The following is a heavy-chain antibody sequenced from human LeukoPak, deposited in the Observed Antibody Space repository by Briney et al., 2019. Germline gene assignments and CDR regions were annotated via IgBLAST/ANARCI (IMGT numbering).Heavy chain of an antibody. D-gene: IGHD3-22*01. CDR1: GYTFTSYG. J-gene: IGHJ4*02. V-gene: IGHV1-18*01. CDR3: ARAPRNYDSSGYYYYFDY. CDR2: ISAYNGNT. Sequence: ASVKVSCKASGYTFTSYGISWVRQAPGQGLEWMGWISAYNGNTNYAQKLQGRVTMTTDTSTSTAYMELRSLRSDDTAVYYCARAPRNYDSSGYYYYFDYWGQGTLVTVSS.